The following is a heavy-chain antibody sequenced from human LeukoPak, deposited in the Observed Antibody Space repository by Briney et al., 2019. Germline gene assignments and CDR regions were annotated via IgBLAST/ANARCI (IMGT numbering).Heavy chain of an antibody. V-gene: IGHV3-74*01. CDR2: INSDGSAT. J-gene: IGHJ6*02. CDR1: GFPFSSYW. CDR3: ASDSPYYGMDV. Sequence: GGSLRLSCAASGFPFSSYWMHWVRQVPGKGLLWVSRINSDGSATIYADSVRGRFTISRDNAKNALYLQMSGLRVEDTAVYHCASDSPYYGMDVWGQGTTVTVSS.